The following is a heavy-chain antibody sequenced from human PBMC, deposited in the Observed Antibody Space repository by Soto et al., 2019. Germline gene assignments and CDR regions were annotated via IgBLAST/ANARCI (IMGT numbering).Heavy chain of an antibody. J-gene: IGHJ6*03. CDR2: ISSSSSTI. CDR1: GFTVSSYS. V-gene: IGHV3-48*01. Sequence: GGSPRLSCAASGFTVSSYSMNWVRQAPGKGLEWVSYISSSSSTIYYADSVKGRFTISRDNAKNSLYLQMNSLRAEDTAVYYCARDGCSSTSCNYYYYYYYMDVWGKGTTVTVSS. D-gene: IGHD2-2*01. CDR3: ARDGCSSTSCNYYYYYYYMDV.